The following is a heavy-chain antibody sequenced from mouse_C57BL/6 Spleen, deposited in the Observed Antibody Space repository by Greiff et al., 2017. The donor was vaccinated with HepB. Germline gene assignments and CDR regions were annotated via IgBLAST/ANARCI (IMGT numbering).Heavy chain of an antibody. CDR3: ARAYDGYYAYYFDY. J-gene: IGHJ2*01. CDR1: GFTFSSYA. Sequence: EVKLVESGGGLVKPGGSLKLSCAASGFTFSSYAMSWVRQTPEKRLEWVATISDGGSYTYYPDNVKGRFTISRDNAKNNLYLQMSHLKSEDTAMYYCARAYDGYYAYYFDYWGQGTTLTVSS. CDR2: ISDGGSYT. D-gene: IGHD2-3*01. V-gene: IGHV5-4*03.